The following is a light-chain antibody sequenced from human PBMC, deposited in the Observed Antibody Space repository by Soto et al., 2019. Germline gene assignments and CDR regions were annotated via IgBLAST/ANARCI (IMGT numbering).Light chain of an antibody. CDR3: CSRAGSYTLV. CDR1: SSDVGAYNY. Sequence: QSALTQPRSVSRSPGQSVTISCTGTSSDVGAYNYVSWYQQHPGKAPKLMIYDVTKRPSGVPDRFSGSKSGNTASLTISGLQAEDEADYHCCSRAGSYTLVFGGGTKLTVL. V-gene: IGLV2-11*01. CDR2: DVT. J-gene: IGLJ2*01.